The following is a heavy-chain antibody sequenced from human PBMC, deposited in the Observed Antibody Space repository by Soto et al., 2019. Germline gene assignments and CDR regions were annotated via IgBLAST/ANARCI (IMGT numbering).Heavy chain of an antibody. V-gene: IGHV3-21*01. J-gene: IGHJ3*02. Sequence: EVQLVESGGGLVKPGGSLRLSCAASGFTFSSYSMNWVRQAPGKGLEWVSSISSSSSYIYYADSVKGRFTIPRDNAKNSLYLQMNSLRAEDTAVYYCARAVGPLTGYLRGDAFDIWGQGTMVTVSS. CDR3: ARAVGPLTGYLRGDAFDI. CDR2: ISSSSSYI. D-gene: IGHD3-9*01. CDR1: GFTFSSYS.